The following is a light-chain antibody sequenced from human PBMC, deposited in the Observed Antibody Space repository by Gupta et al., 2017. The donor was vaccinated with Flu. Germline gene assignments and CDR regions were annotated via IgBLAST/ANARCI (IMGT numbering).Light chain of an antibody. CDR1: QSISGNY. J-gene: IGKJ4*01. CDR2: GAS. Sequence: EIVLTQSPGTLSLSPGDRATLSCRAGQSISGNYLAWYQQKSGQAPRLLIFGASNRATDIPDRFGGSGSGTDFTLIISRLEPEDFAVYYCQQDGTSPLTFGGGTKVEI. CDR3: QQDGTSPLT. V-gene: IGKV3-20*01.